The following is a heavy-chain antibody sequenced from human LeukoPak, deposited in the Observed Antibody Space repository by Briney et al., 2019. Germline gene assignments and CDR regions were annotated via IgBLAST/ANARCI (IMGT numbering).Heavy chain of an antibody. Sequence: SETLSLTCSVSGSPIARHHWTWIRQSPGKGMELIGHIWYTGTTNYNPSLQGRVIITLDTSKSQFSLRLNSVSAADSAVYYCAGGPAWAGTAFDFWSQGSLVTVSS. V-gene: IGHV4-59*08. CDR3: AGGPAWAGTAFDF. CDR1: GSPIARHH. CDR2: IWYTGTT. D-gene: IGHD6-19*01. J-gene: IGHJ4*02.